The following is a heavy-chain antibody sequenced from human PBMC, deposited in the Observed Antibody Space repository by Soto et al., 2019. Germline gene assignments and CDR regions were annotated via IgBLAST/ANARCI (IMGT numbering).Heavy chain of an antibody. CDR1: GFTFSSYG. Sequence: QVQLVESGGGVVQPGRSLRLSCAASGFTFSSYGMHWVRQAPGKGLEWVAVISYDGSNKYYADSVKGRFTISRDNSKNTLYLQMNSLRAEDTAVYYCAKSHSHYYDSIWYAFEIWGQGTMVTVAS. V-gene: IGHV3-30*18. D-gene: IGHD3-22*01. CDR2: ISYDGSNK. CDR3: AKSHSHYYDSIWYAFEI. J-gene: IGHJ3*02.